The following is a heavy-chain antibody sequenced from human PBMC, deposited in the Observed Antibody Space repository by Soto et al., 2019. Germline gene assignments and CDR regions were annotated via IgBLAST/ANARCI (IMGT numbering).Heavy chain of an antibody. CDR2: ISSNSAYI. V-gene: IGHV3-21*01. Sequence: PGGSLRLSCVASRFTVSSNYISFFLHAPWKGLEWVSTISSNSAYIYYTDALRGRFTISRDNAKNSLHLQMNSLRAEDTAVYYGTRDASRDSSARGWFDPWGLGTLVTVSS. J-gene: IGHJ5*02. CDR3: TRDASRDSSARGWFDP. CDR1: RFTVSSNY. D-gene: IGHD6-13*01.